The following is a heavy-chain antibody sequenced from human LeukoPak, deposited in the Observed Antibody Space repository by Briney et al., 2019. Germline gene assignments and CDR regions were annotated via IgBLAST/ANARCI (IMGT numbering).Heavy chain of an antibody. D-gene: IGHD1-26*01. CDR1: GGSIRSYY. CDR2: IYTSGST. Sequence: SETLSLTCTVSGGSIRSYYWSWIRQPPGKGLEWIGYIYTSGSTNYNPSLKSRVTISVDTSMNQFSLKLSSVTAADTAVYYCARHSGSYLTFDYWGQGTLVTVSS. CDR3: ARHSGSYLTFDY. J-gene: IGHJ4*02. V-gene: IGHV4-4*09.